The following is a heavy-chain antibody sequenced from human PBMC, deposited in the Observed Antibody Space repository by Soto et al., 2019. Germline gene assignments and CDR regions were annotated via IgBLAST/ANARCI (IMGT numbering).Heavy chain of an antibody. D-gene: IGHD6-13*01. CDR2: ISSSSSTI. CDR1: RFTFSSYS. J-gene: IGHJ4*02. CDR3: ARGRSSWASVFDY. V-gene: IGHV3-48*01. Sequence: PGGSLRLSCAASRFTFSSYSMNWVRQAPGKGLEWVSYISSSSSTINYADSVKGRFTISRDNAKNSLYLQMNSLRAEDTAMYYCARGRSSWASVFDYWGQGALVTVSS.